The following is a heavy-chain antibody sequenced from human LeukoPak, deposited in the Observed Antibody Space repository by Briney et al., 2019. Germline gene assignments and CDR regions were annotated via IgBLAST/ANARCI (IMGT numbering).Heavy chain of an antibody. J-gene: IGHJ4*02. Sequence: SETLSLTCSVSGGSISSSSYYWGWIRQPPGKGLEWIGYIYYSGSTKYNPSLKSRVTISVDTSKNQFSLKLSSVTAADTAVYYCARGARAGYNLEPFDYWGQGTLVTVSS. CDR2: IYYSGST. V-gene: IGHV4-61*05. CDR1: GGSISSSSYY. CDR3: ARGARAGYNLEPFDY. D-gene: IGHD5-24*01.